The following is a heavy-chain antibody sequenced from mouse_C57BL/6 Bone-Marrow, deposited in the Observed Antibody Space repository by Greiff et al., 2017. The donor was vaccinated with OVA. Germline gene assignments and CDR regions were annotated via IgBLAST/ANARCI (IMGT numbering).Heavy chain of an antibody. J-gene: IGHJ3*01. CDR2: IYPGSGNT. V-gene: IGHV1-76*01. CDR3: ARKAY. Sequence: VQLQQSGAELVRPGASVKLSCKASGYTFTDYYINWVKQRPGQGLEWIARIYPGSGNTKYNEKFKGKATLTAEKSSSTAYMQLSSLTFEDSAVYFFARKAYWGQGTLVTVSA. CDR1: GYTFTDYY.